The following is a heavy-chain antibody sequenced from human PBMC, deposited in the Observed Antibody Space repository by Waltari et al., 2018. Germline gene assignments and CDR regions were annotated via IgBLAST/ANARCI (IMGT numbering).Heavy chain of an antibody. CDR2: ISARGGTT. D-gene: IGHD2-2*01. CDR1: AFNITHSA. CDR3: ARGSNYWYQIDL. J-gene: IGHJ4*02. Sequence: EVQLLESGGGLVQPGGYLRLSCAASAFNITHSAISWGRPAPGKGLEWVSGISARGGTTYYADSVKGRFTISRDNSKSTLFLQMNSLRGDDTAVYYCARGSNYWYQIDLWGQGTLVTVSS. V-gene: IGHV3-23*01.